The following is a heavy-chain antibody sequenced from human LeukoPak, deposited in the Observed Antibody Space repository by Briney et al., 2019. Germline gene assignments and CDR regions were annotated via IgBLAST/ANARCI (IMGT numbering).Heavy chain of an antibody. J-gene: IGHJ4*02. CDR2: IHHSGST. V-gene: IGHV4-59*04. CDR1: GGSISSYY. D-gene: IGHD5-18*01. Sequence: PSETLSLTCTVSGGSISSYYWGWIRQPPGRGLEWIGTIHHSGSTYYNPSLKSRVTMSVDTSKNQFSLRLNSVTAADTATYYCARVDTDFDYWGQGTLVTVSS. CDR3: ARVDTDFDY.